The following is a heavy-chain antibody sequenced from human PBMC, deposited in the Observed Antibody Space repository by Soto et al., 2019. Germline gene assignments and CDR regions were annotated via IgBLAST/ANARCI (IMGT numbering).Heavy chain of an antibody. D-gene: IGHD4-4*01. CDR3: ARGVSPVTTMWFDP. V-gene: IGHV1-18*01. CDR1: GYTFTSYG. J-gene: IGHJ5*02. Sequence: ASVKVSCKASGYTFTSYGTCWLRQARGQGLEWMGWISAYSGNTNYAQTLQGRVTMTTDTSTSTAYIELSSLRSDDTAVYYCARGVSPVTTMWFDPWGQGTLVTVSS. CDR2: ISAYSGNT.